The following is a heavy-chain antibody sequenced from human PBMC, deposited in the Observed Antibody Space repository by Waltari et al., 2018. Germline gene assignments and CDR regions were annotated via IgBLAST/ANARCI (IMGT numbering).Heavy chain of an antibody. V-gene: IGHV1-24*01. CDR2: FDPEESET. J-gene: IGHJ2*01. CDR1: GYTLTELS. D-gene: IGHD2-8*01. CDR3: ATGCTNGVCYRGYWYFDL. Sequence: QVQLVQSGAEVKKPGASVKVSCKVSGYTLTELSMHWVRQAPGKGLEWMGGFDPEESETIDAQKFQGRVTMTEDTSTDTAYMELSSLRSEDTAVYYCATGCTNGVCYRGYWYFDLWGRGTLVTVSS.